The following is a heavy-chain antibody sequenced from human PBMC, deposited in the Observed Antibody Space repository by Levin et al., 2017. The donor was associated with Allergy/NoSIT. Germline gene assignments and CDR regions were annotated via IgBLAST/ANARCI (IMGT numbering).Heavy chain of an antibody. Sequence: PGGSLRLSCAASGFTFSSYWMSWVRQAPGKGLEWVANIKQDGSEKYYVDSVKGRFTISRDNAKNSLYLQMNSLRAEDTAVYYCARDRPALAAMAYFDYWGQGTLVTVSS. CDR1: GFTFSSYW. V-gene: IGHV3-7*04. CDR3: ARDRPALAAMAYFDY. J-gene: IGHJ4*02. CDR2: IKQDGSEK. D-gene: IGHD2-2*01.